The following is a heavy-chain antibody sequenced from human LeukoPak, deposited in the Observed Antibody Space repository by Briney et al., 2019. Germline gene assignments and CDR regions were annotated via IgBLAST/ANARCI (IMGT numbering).Heavy chain of an antibody. CDR2: ISAYNGNT. CDR1: GYTFTSYG. Sequence: ASVKVSCKASGYTFTSYGISWVRQAPGQGLEWMGWISAYNGNTNYAQKLQGRVTMTTDTSTSTAYVELRSLRSDDTAVYYCASPNGSGSSNWFDPWGQGTLVTVSS. D-gene: IGHD3-10*01. J-gene: IGHJ5*02. V-gene: IGHV1-18*01. CDR3: ASPNGSGSSNWFDP.